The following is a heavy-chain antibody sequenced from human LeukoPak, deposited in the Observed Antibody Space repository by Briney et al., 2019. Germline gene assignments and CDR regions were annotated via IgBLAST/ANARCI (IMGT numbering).Heavy chain of an antibody. D-gene: IGHD5-24*01. J-gene: IGHJ2*01. Sequence: SETLSLTCTVSGSSISSYYWSWLRQPPGKGLEWIGYIYYSGGTNYNPSLKSRVTISVDMSKNQLSLKLSSVTAADTAVYYCARGRRDPLWGRGTLVTVSS. CDR2: IYYSGGT. CDR3: ARGRRDPL. CDR1: GSSISSYY. V-gene: IGHV4-59*12.